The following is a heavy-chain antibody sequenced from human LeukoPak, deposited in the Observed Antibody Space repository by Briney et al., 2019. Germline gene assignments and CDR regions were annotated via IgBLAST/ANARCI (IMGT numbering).Heavy chain of an antibody. J-gene: IGHJ4*02. CDR2: INHSGST. CDR1: GGSFSGYY. V-gene: IGHV4-34*01. CDR3: AREQWLARSPYYFDY. D-gene: IGHD6-19*01. Sequence: SETLSLTCAVYGGSFSGYYWSWIRQPPGKGLEWIGEINHSGSTNYNPSLKSRVTISVDTSKNQFSLKLSSVTAADTAVYYCAREQWLARSPYYFDYWGQGTLVTVSS.